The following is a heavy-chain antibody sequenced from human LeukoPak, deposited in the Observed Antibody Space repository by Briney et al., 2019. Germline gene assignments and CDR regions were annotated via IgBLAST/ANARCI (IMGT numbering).Heavy chain of an antibody. Sequence: GASVKVSCKASGYTFTSYYMHWVRQAPGQGLEWMGIINPSGGSTSYAQKFQGRATMTRDTSTSTVYMELSSLRSEDTAVYYCAREDPGIVVVAATPGWFDPWGQGTLVTVSS. CDR2: INPSGGST. J-gene: IGHJ5*02. V-gene: IGHV1-46*01. D-gene: IGHD2-15*01. CDR1: GYTFTSYY. CDR3: AREDPGIVVVAATPGWFDP.